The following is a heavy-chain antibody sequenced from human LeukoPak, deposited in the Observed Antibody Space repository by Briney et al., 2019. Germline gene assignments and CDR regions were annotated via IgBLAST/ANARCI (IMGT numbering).Heavy chain of an antibody. CDR1: GGSFSGYY. V-gene: IGHV4-34*01. J-gene: IGHJ4*02. CDR3: ARSGAYGRDFDY. Sequence: SETLSLTCAVYGGSFSGYYWSWIRQPPGKGLEWIGEINHSGSTNYNPSLKSRVTISVDTSKDQFSLKLSSVTAADTAVYYCARSGAYGRDFDYWGQGTLVTVSS. CDR2: INHSGST. D-gene: IGHD2-8*02.